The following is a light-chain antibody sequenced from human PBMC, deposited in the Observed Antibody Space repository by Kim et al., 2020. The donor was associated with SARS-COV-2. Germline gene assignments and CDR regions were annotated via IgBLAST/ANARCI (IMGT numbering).Light chain of an antibody. Sequence: GQSVTISCTGTSSDVGGYNYVSWYQQHPGKVPKVMIYDVSARPSGVPDRFSGSKSGNTASLTISGLQAEDEADYYCCSYAGSYTWVFGGGTQLTVL. J-gene: IGLJ3*02. CDR3: CSYAGSYTWV. V-gene: IGLV2-11*01. CDR1: SSDVGGYNY. CDR2: DVS.